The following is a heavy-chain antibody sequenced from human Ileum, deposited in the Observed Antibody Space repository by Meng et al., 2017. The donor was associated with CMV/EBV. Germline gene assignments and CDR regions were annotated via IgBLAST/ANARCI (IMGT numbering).Heavy chain of an antibody. D-gene: IGHD1-14*01. CDR2: IYVSGST. J-gene: IGHJ4*02. V-gene: IGHV4-4*07. CDR3: AKGTGVTDPFDY. Sequence: QGQSHASGPGLGKPWETRSLPCSISGGSIPIYYWSWIRQPAGKGLEWIGRIYVSGSTNYNPSLKSRVTMSVDTSKNQFSLKLSSVTAADTAIYYCAKGTGVTDPFDYWGQGTLVTVSS. CDR1: GGSIPIYY.